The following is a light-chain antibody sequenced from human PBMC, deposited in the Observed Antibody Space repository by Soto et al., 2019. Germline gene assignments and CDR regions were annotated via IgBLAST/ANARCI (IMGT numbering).Light chain of an antibody. Sequence: EIVMTQSPSTLSVSPGERATLSCRASQSVSRNLAWYQQKPGQAPRLLIYDASTRATGTPARFSGSGSGTKFTLSINSLQSEDFAVYYCQQYNNWPITFGQGTRLEI. CDR2: DAS. CDR3: QQYNNWPIT. V-gene: IGKV3D-15*01. J-gene: IGKJ5*01. CDR1: QSVSRN.